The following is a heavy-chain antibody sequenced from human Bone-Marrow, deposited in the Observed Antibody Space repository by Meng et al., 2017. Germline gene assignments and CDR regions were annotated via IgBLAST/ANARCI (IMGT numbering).Heavy chain of an antibody. Sequence: GESLKISCVASGLSFTDAWMGWVRQAPGKGLEWVGRIKRNSDGGTIDYAAPVKGRFTISRDDSKNTLYLQMDSLITEDTAVYFCATGAAAADHWGQGTLVTVSS. V-gene: IGHV3-15*01. CDR2: IKRNSDGGTI. J-gene: IGHJ4*02. CDR3: ATGAAAADH. CDR1: GLSFTDAW. D-gene: IGHD6-13*01.